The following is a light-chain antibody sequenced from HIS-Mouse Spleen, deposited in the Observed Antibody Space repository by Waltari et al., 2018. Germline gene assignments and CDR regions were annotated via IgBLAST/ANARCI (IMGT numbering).Light chain of an antibody. V-gene: IGLV3-10*01. J-gene: IGLJ2*01. CDR1: ALPKKY. CDR2: EDS. CDR3: YSTDSSGNHRV. Sequence: VSPGQTARITCPGDALPKKYAYWYQQKSGQAPVRVIYEDSNRPSGIPERFSGSSSGTMATLTISGAQVEDEADYYCYSTDSSGNHRVFGGGTKLTVL.